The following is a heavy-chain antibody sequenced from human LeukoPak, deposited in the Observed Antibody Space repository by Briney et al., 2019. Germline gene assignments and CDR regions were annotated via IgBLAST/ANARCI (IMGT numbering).Heavy chain of an antibody. D-gene: IGHD6-19*01. CDR1: GFTFSTSW. Sequence: PGGSLRLSCAASGFTFSTSWMIWVRQAPGKGLEWVANIKEDGSEKHYVDSVKGRFTISRDNAKNSLYLQMNSLRAEDTAVYYCASGYYSGWYIPYYWGQGTLVTVSS. V-gene: IGHV3-7*01. J-gene: IGHJ4*02. CDR2: IKEDGSEK. CDR3: ASGYYSGWYIPYY.